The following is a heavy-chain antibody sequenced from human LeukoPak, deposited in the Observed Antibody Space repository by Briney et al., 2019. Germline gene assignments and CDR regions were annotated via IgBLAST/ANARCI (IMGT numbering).Heavy chain of an antibody. CDR3: ASFSVVAGTY. Sequence: PSETLSLTCAVYGGSFSGYYWSWIRQPPGKGLEWIGEINHSGSTNYNPSLRSRVTISVDTSKNQFSLKLSSVTAADTAVYYCASFSVVAGTYWGQGTLVTVSS. CDR2: INHSGST. CDR1: GGSFSGYY. V-gene: IGHV4-34*01. D-gene: IGHD6-19*01. J-gene: IGHJ4*02.